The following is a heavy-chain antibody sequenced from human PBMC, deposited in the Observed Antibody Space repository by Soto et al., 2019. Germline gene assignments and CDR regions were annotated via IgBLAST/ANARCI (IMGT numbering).Heavy chain of an antibody. CDR1: GGSISSYY. CDR2: IYTSGST. V-gene: IGHV4-4*07. D-gene: IGHD6-13*01. Sequence: NPSETLSLTCTVSGGSISSYYWSWIRQPAGKGLEWIGRIYTSGSTNYNPSLKSRVTMSVDTSKNQSSLKLSSVTAADTAVYYCARDQVSSSIQVEFDPWGQGTLVTVSS. CDR3: ARDQVSSSIQVEFDP. J-gene: IGHJ5*02.